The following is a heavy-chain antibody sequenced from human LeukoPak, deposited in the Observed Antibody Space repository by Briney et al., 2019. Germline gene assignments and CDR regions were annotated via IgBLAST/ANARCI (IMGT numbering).Heavy chain of an antibody. V-gene: IGHV3-30*18. CDR1: GFTFSRHW. J-gene: IGHJ4*02. CDR3: AKDIATMAYFDF. Sequence: GGSLRLSCAASGFTFSRHWMHWVRQAPGKGLEWVAAISYDGSLKYYPDSVKGRFTISRDNSMDTLYLQMNSLRAEDTAVYFCAKDIATMAYFDFWGQGTLVTVSS. D-gene: IGHD3-10*01. CDR2: ISYDGSLK.